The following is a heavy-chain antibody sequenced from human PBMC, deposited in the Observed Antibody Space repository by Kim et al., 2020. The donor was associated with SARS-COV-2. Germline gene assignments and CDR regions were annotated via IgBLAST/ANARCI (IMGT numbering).Heavy chain of an antibody. J-gene: IGHJ4*02. D-gene: IGHD3-3*01. CDR1: GFTFGDYA. Sequence: GGSLRLSCAASGFTFGDYAMHWVRQAPGKGLEWVSGISWNSGSIGYADSVKGRFTISRDNAKNSLYLQMNSLRAEDTALYYCAKDILPAIDFWSGSPPDYWGQGTLVTVSS. CDR2: ISWNSGSI. CDR3: AKDILPAIDFWSGSPPDY. V-gene: IGHV3-9*01.